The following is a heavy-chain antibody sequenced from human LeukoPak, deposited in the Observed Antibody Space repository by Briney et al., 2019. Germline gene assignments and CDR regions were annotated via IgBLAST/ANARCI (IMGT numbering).Heavy chain of an antibody. CDR2: ISGSGGST. CDR1: GFTFSSYG. D-gene: IGHD5-18*01. J-gene: IGHJ4*02. CDR3: AKGSYGYTGFDY. V-gene: IGHV3-23*01. Sequence: GGTLRLSCAASGFTFSSYGTSWVRQAPGKGLEWVSAISGSGGSTYYADSVKGRFTISRDNSKNTLYLQMTSLRAEDTAVYYCAKGSYGYTGFDYWGQGTLVTVSS.